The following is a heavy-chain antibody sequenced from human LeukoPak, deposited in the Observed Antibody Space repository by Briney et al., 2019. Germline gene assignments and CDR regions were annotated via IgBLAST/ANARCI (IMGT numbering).Heavy chain of an antibody. J-gene: IGHJ5*01. CDR3: AASFYYDTSGYPKWFDS. V-gene: IGHV3-21*01. CDR1: EFTFITYT. CDR2: ISSSSSYT. D-gene: IGHD3-22*01. Sequence: GGSLRLSCAASEFTFITYTMNRVRQAPGKGLEWVSYISSSSSYTYYADSVKGRFTISRDNAKNSLYLQMNSLRSEDTAVYYCAASFYYDTSGYPKWFDSWGQGALVTVSS.